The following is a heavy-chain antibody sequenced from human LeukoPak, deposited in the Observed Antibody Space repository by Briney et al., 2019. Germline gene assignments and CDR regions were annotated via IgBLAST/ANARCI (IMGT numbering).Heavy chain of an antibody. CDR3: ARLSGNRDVPYYYYGMDV. Sequence: SETLSLTCTVSGGSISSYYWSWIRQPPGKGLEWIGYICYSGSTNYNPSLKSRVTISADTSKNQFSLKLSSVTAADTAVYYCARLSGNRDVPYYYYGMDVWGQGTTVTVSS. V-gene: IGHV4-59*08. D-gene: IGHD1/OR15-1a*01. J-gene: IGHJ6*02. CDR2: ICYSGST. CDR1: GGSISSYY.